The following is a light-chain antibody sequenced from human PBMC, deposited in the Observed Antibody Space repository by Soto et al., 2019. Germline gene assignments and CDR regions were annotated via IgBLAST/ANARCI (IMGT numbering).Light chain of an antibody. J-gene: IGLJ3*02. CDR3: SSFGSDNKVL. Sequence: QSALTQPPSASGSPGQSVTISCTGTSSDVGGYNFVSWYQQHPGKVPENVIYEVTKRPSGVPDRFSGSKSGNTASLTVSGLQAEDEAHYYCSSFGSDNKVLFGGGTKLTVL. V-gene: IGLV2-8*01. CDR2: EVT. CDR1: SSDVGGYNF.